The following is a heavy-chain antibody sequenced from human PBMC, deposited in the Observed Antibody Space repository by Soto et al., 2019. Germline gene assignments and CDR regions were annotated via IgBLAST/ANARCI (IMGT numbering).Heavy chain of an antibody. CDR1: GFTFSSYW. CDR3: GRDGGWLVSYAAFEI. D-gene: IGHD6-19*01. Sequence: PGGSLRLSCAASGFTFSSYWMSWVRQAPGKGLEWVANIKQDGSEKYYVDSVKGRFTISRDNAKNSLYLQMNSLRAEDTAVYYCGRDGGWLVSYAAFEIWGQGTMVPVS. V-gene: IGHV3-7*01. CDR2: IKQDGSEK. J-gene: IGHJ3*02.